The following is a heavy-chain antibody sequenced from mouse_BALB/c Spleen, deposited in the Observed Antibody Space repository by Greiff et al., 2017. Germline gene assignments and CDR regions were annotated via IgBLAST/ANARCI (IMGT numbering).Heavy chain of an antibody. D-gene: IGHD1-1*01. CDR1: GFNIKDTY. V-gene: IGHV14-3*02. Sequence: VHVKQSGAELVKPGASVKLSCTASGFNIKDTYMHWVKQRPEQGLEWIGRIDPANGNTKYDPKFQGKATITADTSSNTAYLQLSSLTSEDTAVYYCARRYYGSSWFAYWGQGTLVTVSA. J-gene: IGHJ3*01. CDR3: ARRYYGSSWFAY. CDR2: IDPANGNT.